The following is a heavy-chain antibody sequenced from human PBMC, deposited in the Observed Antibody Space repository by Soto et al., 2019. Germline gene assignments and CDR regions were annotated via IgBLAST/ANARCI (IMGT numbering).Heavy chain of an antibody. CDR3: ARSYDSSGYYEGVFDY. CDR1: GGTFSSYT. Sequence: ASVKVSCKASGGTFSSYTISWVRQAPGQGLEWMGWISAYNGNTNYAQKLQGRVTMTTDTSTSTAYMELRSLRSDDTAVYYCARSYDSSGYYEGVFDYWGQGTLVTVSS. V-gene: IGHV1-18*01. D-gene: IGHD3-22*01. J-gene: IGHJ4*02. CDR2: ISAYNGNT.